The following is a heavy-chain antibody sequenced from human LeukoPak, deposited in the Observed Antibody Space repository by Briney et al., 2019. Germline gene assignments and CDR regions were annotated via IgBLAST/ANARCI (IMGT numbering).Heavy chain of an antibody. D-gene: IGHD2-8*02. CDR3: ASLVPTPNYFDY. Sequence: SETLSLTCTVSGGSISSYYWTWIRQSPGKGLEWIGYIQDSGSTNYNPSLKSRVTISVDTSKNQFSLKLSSVTAADTAVYYCASLVPTPNYFDYWGQGTLVTVSS. CDR1: GGSISSYY. V-gene: IGHV4-59*01. J-gene: IGHJ4*02. CDR2: IQDSGST.